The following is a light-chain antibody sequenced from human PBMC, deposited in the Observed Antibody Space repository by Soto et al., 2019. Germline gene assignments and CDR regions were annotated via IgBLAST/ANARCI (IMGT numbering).Light chain of an antibody. CDR3: APWDDSLSGYV. Sequence: QSVLTQPPSASGTPGQRVTISCSGSSSNIGSNTVNWYQQLPGTAPKLLIYSNDQRPSGVPARFSGSKSGTSASLAISGLQSEDEADYYCAPWDDSLSGYVFGTGTKLTVL. J-gene: IGLJ1*01. CDR1: SSNIGSNT. V-gene: IGLV1-44*01. CDR2: SND.